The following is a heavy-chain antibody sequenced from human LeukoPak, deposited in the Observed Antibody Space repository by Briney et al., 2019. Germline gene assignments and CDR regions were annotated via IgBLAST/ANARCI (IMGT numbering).Heavy chain of an antibody. CDR1: GGSFSGYY. CDR3: ARVRGYSGY. CDR2: INHSGST. J-gene: IGHJ4*02. Sequence: PSETLSLTCAVYGGSFSGYYWSWIRQPPGKGLEWIGEINHSGSTNYNPSLKSRVTISVDTSKNQFSLKLSSVTAADTAVYYCARVRGYSGYWGQGTLVTVSS. V-gene: IGHV4-34*01. D-gene: IGHD5-12*01.